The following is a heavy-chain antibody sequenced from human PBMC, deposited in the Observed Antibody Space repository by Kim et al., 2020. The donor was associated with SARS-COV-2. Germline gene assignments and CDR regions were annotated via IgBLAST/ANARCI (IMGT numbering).Heavy chain of an antibody. CDR2: ISGSGGST. CDR3: AKDLHDILTGYYNVGDAFDI. CDR1: GFTFSSYA. V-gene: IGHV3-23*01. J-gene: IGHJ3*02. Sequence: GGSLRLSCAASGFTFSSYAMSWVRQAPGKGLEWVSAISGSGGSTYYADSVKGRFTISRDNSKNTLYLQMNSLRAEDTAVYYCAKDLHDILTGYYNVGDAFDIWGQGTMVTVSS. D-gene: IGHD3-9*01.